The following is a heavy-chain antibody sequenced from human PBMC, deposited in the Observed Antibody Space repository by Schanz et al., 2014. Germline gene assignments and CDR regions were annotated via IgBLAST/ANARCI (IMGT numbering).Heavy chain of an antibody. J-gene: IGHJ6*02. CDR3: ARAEINSGYARYYYGMDV. D-gene: IGHD5-12*01. CDR2: IYYSGST. CDR1: GDSISSYY. V-gene: IGHV4-59*01. Sequence: QVPLQESGPGLVKPSETLSLTCTVSGDSISSYYWTWIRQPPGKGLEWIGYIYYSGSTNYNPSLKSRVTISVDTSKNQFSLKLSSVTAADTAVYYCARAEINSGYARYYYGMDVWGQGTTVTVSS.